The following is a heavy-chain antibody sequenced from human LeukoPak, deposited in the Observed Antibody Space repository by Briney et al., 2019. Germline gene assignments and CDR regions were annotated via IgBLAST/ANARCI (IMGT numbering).Heavy chain of an antibody. V-gene: IGHV4-30-4*01. D-gene: IGHD3-9*01. J-gene: IGHJ4*02. CDR1: GGSISSGDYY. CDR3: ASALYYDILTGYYYYFDY. CDR2: IYYSGST. Sequence: PSQTLSLTCTVSGGSISSGDYYWSWIRQPPGKGLGWIGYIYYSGSTYYNPSLKSRATISVDTSKNQFSLKLSSVTAADTAVYYCASALYYDILTGYYYYFDYWGQGTLVTVSS.